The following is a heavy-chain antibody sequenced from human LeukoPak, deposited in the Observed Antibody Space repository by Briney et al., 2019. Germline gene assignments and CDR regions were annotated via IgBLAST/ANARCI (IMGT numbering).Heavy chain of an antibody. CDR2: ISGSSTYI. J-gene: IGHJ4*02. CDR3: AKFETRGNTDFDY. V-gene: IGHV3-21*01. Sequence: GGSLRLSCAASGFSFSSSSMNWVRQAPGKGLEWVSSISGSSTYILYADSVKGRFTISRDDARNSLYLQMDSLRDEDTAVYHCAKFETRGNTDFDYWGQGTLVTVSS. CDR1: GFSFSSSS. D-gene: IGHD2/OR15-2a*01.